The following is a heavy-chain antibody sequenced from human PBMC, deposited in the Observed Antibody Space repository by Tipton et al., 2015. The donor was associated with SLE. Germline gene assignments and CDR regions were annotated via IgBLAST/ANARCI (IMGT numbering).Heavy chain of an antibody. CDR1: GYTFSNYG. CDR2: ISAYNGNT. D-gene: IGHD2-15*01. J-gene: IGHJ4*02. Sequence: QLVQSGAEVKKPGASVKVSCKASGYTFSNYGITWVRQAPGQGLEWMGWISAYNGNTNYGHGRVTLTTDTSTSTAYMELWSLTPDDTAVYYCARAGGSGGSCDYWGQGTLVTVSS. CDR3: ARAGGSGGSCDY. V-gene: IGHV1-18*01.